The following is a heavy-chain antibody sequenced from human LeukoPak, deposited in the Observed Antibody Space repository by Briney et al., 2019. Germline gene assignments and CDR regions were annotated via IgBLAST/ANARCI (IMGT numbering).Heavy chain of an antibody. V-gene: IGHV1-69*04. D-gene: IGHD2-2*01. Sequence: GASVKVSCKASGGTFSSYAISWVRQAPGQGLEWMGRIIPILGIANYAQKFQGRVTITADKSTSTAYMELSSLRSEDTVVYYCARDKHQLLDNWFDPWGQGTLVTVSS. J-gene: IGHJ5*02. CDR1: GGTFSSYA. CDR3: ARDKHQLLDNWFDP. CDR2: IIPILGIA.